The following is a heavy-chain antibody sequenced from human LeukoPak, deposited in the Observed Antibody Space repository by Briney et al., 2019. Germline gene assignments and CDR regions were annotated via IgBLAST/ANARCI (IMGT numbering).Heavy chain of an antibody. V-gene: IGHV3-23*01. CDR1: GLTFSSDA. Sequence: PGGCLRLSCAASGLTFSSDAMSWVRQAPGKGLEWVSAISGSGGSTYYADSVKCRFTISRDNSKNTLYLQMNSLRDEDTAVYYCAAMVPYYYYGMDVWGQGTTVTVSS. D-gene: IGHD3-10*01. J-gene: IGHJ6*02. CDR2: ISGSGGST. CDR3: AAMVPYYYYGMDV.